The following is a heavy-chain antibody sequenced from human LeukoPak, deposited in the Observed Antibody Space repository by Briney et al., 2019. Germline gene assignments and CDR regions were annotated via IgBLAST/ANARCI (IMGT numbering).Heavy chain of an antibody. D-gene: IGHD4-23*01. CDR3: ARAPGVTRVFDY. V-gene: IGHV1-69*13. Sequence: ASVKVSCKASGYTFTSYGISWVRQAPGQGLEWMGGIIPIFGTANYAQKFQGRVTITADESTSTAYMELSSLRSEDTAVYYCARAPGVTRVFDYWGQGTLVTVSS. J-gene: IGHJ4*02. CDR1: GYTFTSYG. CDR2: IIPIFGTA.